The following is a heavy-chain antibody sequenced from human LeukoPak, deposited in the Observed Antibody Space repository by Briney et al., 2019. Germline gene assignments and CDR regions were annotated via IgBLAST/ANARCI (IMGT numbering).Heavy chain of an antibody. Sequence: ASVKVSCKASGYTFTSYYMHWVRRAPGQGLEWMGIINPSGGSTSYAQKFQGRVTMTRDMSTSTVYMELSSLRSEDTAVYYCASSSSGQPFDYWGQGTLVTVSS. CDR3: ASSSSGQPFDY. CDR1: GYTFTSYY. J-gene: IGHJ4*02. V-gene: IGHV1-46*03. D-gene: IGHD6-6*01. CDR2: INPSGGST.